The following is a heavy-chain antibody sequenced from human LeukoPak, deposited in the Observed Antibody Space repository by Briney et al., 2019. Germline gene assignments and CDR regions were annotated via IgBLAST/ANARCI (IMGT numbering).Heavy chain of an antibody. Sequence: PGGSLRLSCAASGFTFSSYAMSWVRQAPGKGLEWVSAISAEGGNTYYADSVKGRFTISRDNSRKMLYLQMNSLRAEDTAVYYCAKDIPKMIEDDYWGRGTLVTVSS. CDR1: GFTFSSYA. CDR3: AKDIPKMIEDDY. V-gene: IGHV3-23*01. D-gene: IGHD2-2*02. J-gene: IGHJ4*02. CDR2: ISAEGGNT.